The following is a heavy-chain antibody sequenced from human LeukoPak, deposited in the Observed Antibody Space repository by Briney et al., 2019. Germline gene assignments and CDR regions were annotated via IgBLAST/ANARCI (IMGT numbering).Heavy chain of an antibody. V-gene: IGHV4-4*07. CDR2: VCNSGNT. CDR1: GVSISSFC. CDR3: ARGEAVPAAMGDLFDY. D-gene: IGHD2-2*01. J-gene: IGHJ4*02. Sequence: SETLSLTCTVSGVSISSFCWSWIRQPATKGLEWIGRVCNSGNTNYNPSLRSRVIMSIDTSKSQLPLDLSSVTAADTAVYHCARGEAVPAAMGDLFDYWGQGTLVTVSS.